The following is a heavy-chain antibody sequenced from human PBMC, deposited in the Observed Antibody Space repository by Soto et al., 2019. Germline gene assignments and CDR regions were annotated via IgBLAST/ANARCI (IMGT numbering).Heavy chain of an antibody. J-gene: IGHJ4*01. D-gene: IGHD3-22*01. CDR2: IYYSGST. V-gene: IGHV4-59*01. CDR1: GGSISSYY. CDR3: ARVVLVDSSDNWATHYDY. Sequence: SETLSLTCTVSGGSISSYYWSWIRQPPGKGLVWIGYIYYSGSTNYNPSLKSRVTISVDTSKNQFSLKLSSVPAADTAVCYGARVVLVDSSDNWATHYDYGSHGTLLTVSS.